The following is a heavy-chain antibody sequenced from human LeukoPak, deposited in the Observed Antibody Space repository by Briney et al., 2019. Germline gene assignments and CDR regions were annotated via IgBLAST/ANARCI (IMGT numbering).Heavy chain of an antibody. CDR2: SSNSGSTI. Sequence: GGSLRLSCAASGFRFSDYYMNWIRQAPGKGLEWISYSSNSGSTIDYADSVKGRFTISRDNAKNSVYLQMNSLRAEDTAIYYCARSGGTWATSECWGQGTLVTVS. D-gene: IGHD1-26*01. CDR1: GFRFSDYY. CDR3: ARSGGTWATSEC. V-gene: IGHV3-11*04. J-gene: IGHJ4*02.